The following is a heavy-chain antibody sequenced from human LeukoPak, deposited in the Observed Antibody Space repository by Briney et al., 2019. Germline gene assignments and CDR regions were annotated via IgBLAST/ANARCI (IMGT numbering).Heavy chain of an antibody. Sequence: GGSLRLSCAASGFTFSSYGMHWVRQAPGKGLEWVAVIWYDGSNKYYADSVKCRFTISRDNSKNTLYLQMNSLRAEDTAVYHCARGRLTTLYYFDYWGQGTLVSVSS. V-gene: IGHV3-33*01. J-gene: IGHJ4*02. CDR1: GFTFSSYG. CDR3: ARGRLTTLYYFDY. D-gene: IGHD1-1*01. CDR2: IWYDGSNK.